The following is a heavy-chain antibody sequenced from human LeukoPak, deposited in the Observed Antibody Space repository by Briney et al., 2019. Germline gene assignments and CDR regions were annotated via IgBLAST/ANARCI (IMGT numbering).Heavy chain of an antibody. CDR2: IWHNGSNK. J-gene: IGHJ4*02. CDR1: GFTFSRYG. V-gene: IGHV3-33*01. Sequence: GGSLRLSCAASGFTFSRYGMHWVCQAPGKGLEWVAVIWHNGSNKYYADSVKGRFTTSRDNSKNTLYLQMNSLRAEDTAVYYCARDRGSNDPIDYWGQGTLVTVSS. D-gene: IGHD2-15*01. CDR3: ARDRGSNDPIDY.